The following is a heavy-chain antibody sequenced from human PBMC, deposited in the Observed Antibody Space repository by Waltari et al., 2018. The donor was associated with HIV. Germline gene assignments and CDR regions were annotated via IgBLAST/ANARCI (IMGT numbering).Heavy chain of an antibody. Sequence: QVQLVHYGALVKKPGASVKVSCTASGYTFPRFGISLVRQPPATGLEWMGWISAYSGNTNYAKKFQGRVTMTTDTSTNRVYMELRSLRSDDTAVYYCARERGEGNDILTGYPNYYYYYGMDVWGQGTTVTVSS. D-gene: IGHD3-9*01. CDR3: ARERGEGNDILTGYPNYYYYYGMDV. CDR1: GYTFPRFG. CDR2: ISAYSGNT. V-gene: IGHV1-18*01. J-gene: IGHJ6*02.